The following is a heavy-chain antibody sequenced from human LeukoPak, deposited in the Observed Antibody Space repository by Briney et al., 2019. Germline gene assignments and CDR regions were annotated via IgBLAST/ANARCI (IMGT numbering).Heavy chain of an antibody. CDR2: IYHSGSS. CDR3: ARAHQLSGGGATTIDY. V-gene: IGHV4-4*02. Sequence: SETLSLTCAVSGGSISSSNWWSWVRQPPGKGLEWIGEIYHSGSSNYNPSLKSRVTISVDKSKNQFSLKLSSVTAADTAVYYCARAHQLSGGGATTIDYWGQGTLITVSS. J-gene: IGHJ4*02. CDR1: GGSISSSNW. D-gene: IGHD1-26*01.